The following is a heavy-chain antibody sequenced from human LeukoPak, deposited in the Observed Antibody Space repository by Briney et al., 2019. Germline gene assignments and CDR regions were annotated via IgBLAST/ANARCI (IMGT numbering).Heavy chain of an antibody. CDR3: ARERVHEEVGACDY. V-gene: IGHV4-4*07. CDR2: IYTSGST. J-gene: IGHJ4*02. CDR1: GGSISSYY. D-gene: IGHD1-26*01. Sequence: SETLSLTCTVSGGSISSYYWSWIRQPAGKGLEWIGRIYTSGSTNYNPSLKSRVTMSVDTSKNQFSLKLSSVTAADTAVYYCARERVHEEVGACDYWGQGTLVTVSS.